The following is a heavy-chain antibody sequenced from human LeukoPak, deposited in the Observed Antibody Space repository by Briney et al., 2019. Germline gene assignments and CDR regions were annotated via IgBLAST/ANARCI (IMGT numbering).Heavy chain of an antibody. CDR1: GFTFSSCA. Sequence: PGGSLRLSCAASGFTFSSCAMSWVRQAPGKGLEWVAAISGSGYNSYYADSVKGRFTLFSDNSKNTLFLQMNSLRGEDTAIYYCANWMVRRDFWSGAFDIWGRGTMVTV. D-gene: IGHD3-3*01. V-gene: IGHV3-23*01. CDR3: ANWMVRRDFWSGAFDI. CDR2: ISGSGYNS. J-gene: IGHJ3*02.